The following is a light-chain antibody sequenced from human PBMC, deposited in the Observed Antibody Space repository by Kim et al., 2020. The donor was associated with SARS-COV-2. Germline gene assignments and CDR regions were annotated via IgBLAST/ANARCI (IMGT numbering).Light chain of an antibody. Sequence: EIVLTQSPGTPPLSPGERATLSCRASQSVSSSYLAWYQQKPGQAPRLLIYGASSRATGIPDRFSGSGSGTDFTLTISRLEPEDFAVYYCQQYGSSLLTFGGGTKVEI. V-gene: IGKV3-20*01. CDR3: QQYGSSLLT. CDR1: QSVSSSY. CDR2: GAS. J-gene: IGKJ4*01.